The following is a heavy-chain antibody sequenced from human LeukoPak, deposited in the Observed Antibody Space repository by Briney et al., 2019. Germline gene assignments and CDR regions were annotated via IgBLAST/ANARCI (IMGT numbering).Heavy chain of an antibody. Sequence: PGGSLRLSCAASGFTFSSYAMSWVRQAPGKGLEWVSAISGSGGSTYYADSVKGRFTISRDNSKNTLYLQMNSLRAEDTAVYYCAKDLRDYDSSGYYLYYFDYWGQGTLVTVSS. V-gene: IGHV3-23*01. CDR3: AKDLRDYDSSGYYLYYFDY. CDR1: GFTFSSYA. J-gene: IGHJ4*02. D-gene: IGHD3-22*01. CDR2: ISGSGGST.